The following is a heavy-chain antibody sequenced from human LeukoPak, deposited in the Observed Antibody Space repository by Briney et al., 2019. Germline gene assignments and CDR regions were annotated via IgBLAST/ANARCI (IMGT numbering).Heavy chain of an antibody. CDR2: TSNKANSYTT. CDR1: GFSFSDHY. Sequence: GGSPRLSCTASGFSFSDHYMDWVRQAPGEGLEWVGRTSNKANSYTTEYAASVKGRFTISRDDSKNSLYLEMNSLKTEDTAVYFCARVQRGGNTYGYLDSWGQGTLVTVSS. J-gene: IGHJ4*02. V-gene: IGHV3-72*01. D-gene: IGHD5-18*01. CDR3: ARVQRGGNTYGYLDS.